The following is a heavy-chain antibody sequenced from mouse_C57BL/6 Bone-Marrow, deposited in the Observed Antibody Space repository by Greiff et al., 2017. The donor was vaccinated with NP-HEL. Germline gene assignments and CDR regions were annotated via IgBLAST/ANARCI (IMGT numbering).Heavy chain of an antibody. Sequence: VQLQQSGAELVRPGASVKLSCTASGFTIKDDYMHWVKQRPEQGLEWIGWIDPENGDTEYASKFQGKATITADTSSNTAYLQLSSLTSEDTAVYDCTTDGSSYPSFDYWGKGTTLTVSS. CDR2: IDPENGDT. CDR3: TTDGSSYPSFDY. CDR1: GFTIKDDY. D-gene: IGHD1-1*01. V-gene: IGHV14-4*01. J-gene: IGHJ2*01.